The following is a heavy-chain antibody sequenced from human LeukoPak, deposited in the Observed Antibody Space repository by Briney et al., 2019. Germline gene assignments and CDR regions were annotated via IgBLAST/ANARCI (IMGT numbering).Heavy chain of an antibody. J-gene: IGHJ5*02. D-gene: IGHD6-13*01. CDR3: ARDKGIAGSNWFDP. Sequence: ASVKVSCKASGCTFTGYYMHWVRQAPGQGLEWMGWINPNSGGTNYAQKFQGRVTMTRDTSISTAYMELSRLRSDDTAVYYCARDKGIAGSNWFDPWGQGTLVTVSS. V-gene: IGHV1-2*02. CDR1: GCTFTGYY. CDR2: INPNSGGT.